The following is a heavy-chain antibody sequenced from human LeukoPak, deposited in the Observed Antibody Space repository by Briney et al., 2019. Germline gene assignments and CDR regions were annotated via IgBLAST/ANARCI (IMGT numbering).Heavy chain of an antibody. D-gene: IGHD3-16*02. Sequence: GGSLRLSCAASGFTFSSYAMSWVRQAPGKGLEWVSAISGSGGSTYYADSVKGRFTISRDSSKNTLYLQMNSLRAEDTAVYYCAKTHFLLGVIGPLFDYWGQGTLVTVSS. CDR3: AKTHFLLGVIGPLFDY. V-gene: IGHV3-23*01. J-gene: IGHJ4*02. CDR1: GFTFSSYA. CDR2: ISGSGGST.